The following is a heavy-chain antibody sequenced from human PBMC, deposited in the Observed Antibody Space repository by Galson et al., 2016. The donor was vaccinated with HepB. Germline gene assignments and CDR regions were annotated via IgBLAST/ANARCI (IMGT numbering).Heavy chain of an antibody. D-gene: IGHD3-3*01. Sequence: QSGAEAKKPGESLKITCKSSGYSFSTYWIGWVRQMSGKGLEWMGVIYPGDSDTKYSPSFEGQVTISADQSISTAYLQWSSLKASDTAIYYCVRQDTNYYDVWTGYSTAQGGAFDVWGQGTVVSVSS. CDR1: GYSFSTYW. J-gene: IGHJ3*01. CDR2: IYPGDSDT. CDR3: VRQDTNYYDVWTGYSTAQGGAFDV. V-gene: IGHV5-51*01.